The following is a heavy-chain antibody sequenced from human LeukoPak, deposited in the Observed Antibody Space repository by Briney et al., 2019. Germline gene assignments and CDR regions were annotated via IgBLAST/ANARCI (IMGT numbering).Heavy chain of an antibody. J-gene: IGHJ6*03. CDR1: GFTFSSYS. D-gene: IGHD5-18*01. CDR2: ISSSSSYI. CDR3: ARYFAAMVPPAYYYYMDV. V-gene: IGHV3-21*01. Sequence: GGSLRLSCAASGFTFSSYSMNWVRQAPGKGLEWVSSISSSSSYIYYADSVKGRFTISRDNAKNSLYLQMNSLRAEDTAVYYCARYFAAMVPPAYYYYMDVWGKGTTVTVSS.